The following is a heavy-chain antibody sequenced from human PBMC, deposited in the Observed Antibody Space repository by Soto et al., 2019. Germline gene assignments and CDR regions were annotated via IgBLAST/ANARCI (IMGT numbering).Heavy chain of an antibody. CDR2: IIPILGIA. D-gene: IGHD2-15*01. CDR3: ARDECCVAATLNSVVFDY. CDR1: GGTFSSYT. Sequence: ASVKVSCKASGGTFSSYTISWVRQAPGQGLEWMGRIIPILGIANYAQKFQGRVTITADKSTSTAYMELSSLRSEDTAVYYCARDECCVAATLNSVVFDYWGQGTLVTVAS. J-gene: IGHJ4*02. V-gene: IGHV1-69*04.